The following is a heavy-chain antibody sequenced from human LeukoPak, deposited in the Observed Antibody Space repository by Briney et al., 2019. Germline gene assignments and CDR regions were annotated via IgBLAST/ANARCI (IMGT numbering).Heavy chain of an antibody. CDR3: ARDGAVLLGSGEGLAWFDP. D-gene: IGHD3-10*01. V-gene: IGHV1-2*02. CDR2: INPNSGGT. CDR1: GYTFTGYY. Sequence: GASVKVSCKASGYTFTGYYMHWVRQAPGQGLEWMGWINPNSGGTNYAQKFQGRVTMTRDTSISTAYMELSRLRSDDTAVYYCARDGAVLLGSGEGLAWFDPWGQETLVTSPQ. J-gene: IGHJ5*02.